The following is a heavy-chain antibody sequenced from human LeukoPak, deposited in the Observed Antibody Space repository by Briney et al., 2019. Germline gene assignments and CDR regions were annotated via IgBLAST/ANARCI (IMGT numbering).Heavy chain of an antibody. Sequence: ASVTVSCKASGYTFTSYGISWVRQAPGQGLGWMGWISAYNGNTNYVQKPQGRVTMTTDTSTSTAYMELRSLRSDDTAVYYCARVDIVATRAYYYYGMDVWGQGTTVTVSS. CDR2: ISAYNGNT. D-gene: IGHD5-12*01. J-gene: IGHJ6*02. CDR1: GYTFTSYG. CDR3: ARVDIVATRAYYYYGMDV. V-gene: IGHV1-18*01.